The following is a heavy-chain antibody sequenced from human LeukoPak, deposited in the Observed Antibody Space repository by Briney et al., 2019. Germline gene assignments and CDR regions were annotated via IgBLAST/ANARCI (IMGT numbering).Heavy chain of an antibody. Sequence: ASVKVSCKASGYTFTNYGITWVRQAPGQGLEWMGWISAYNGKTNYAQKLQGRVSMTTDTSTNTAYMELRSLTSDDTAIYYCTKAPIVSCSGAFCYPFDSWGQGTLVTVSS. V-gene: IGHV1-18*01. CDR3: TKAPIVSCSGAFCYPFDS. CDR2: ISAYNGKT. CDR1: GYTFTNYG. D-gene: IGHD2-15*01. J-gene: IGHJ4*02.